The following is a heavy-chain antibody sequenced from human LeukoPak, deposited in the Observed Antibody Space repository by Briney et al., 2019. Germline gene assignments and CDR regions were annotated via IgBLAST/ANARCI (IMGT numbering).Heavy chain of an antibody. Sequence: ASVKVSCKASGYTFTGYYMHWVRQAPGQGLDWMGWINPNSGGTNYAQKFQGWVTMTRDTSISTAYMELSRLRSDDTAVYYCARAAMNLDGYNWWYFDYWGQGTLVTVSS. CDR2: INPNSGGT. CDR1: GYTFTGYY. CDR3: ARAAMNLDGYNWWYFDY. J-gene: IGHJ4*02. D-gene: IGHD5-24*01. V-gene: IGHV1-2*04.